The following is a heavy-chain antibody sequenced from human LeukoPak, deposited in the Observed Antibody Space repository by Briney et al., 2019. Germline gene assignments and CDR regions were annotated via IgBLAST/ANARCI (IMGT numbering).Heavy chain of an antibody. Sequence: GGSLRLSCAASGFTFSSYGMHWVRQAPGKGLEWVSAISGSGGSTYYAGSVKGRFTISRDNSKNMLYLQMNSLRAEDTAVYYCAKEGYCSGGSCYVNWFDPWGQGTLVTVSS. J-gene: IGHJ5*02. CDR3: AKEGYCSGGSCYVNWFDP. D-gene: IGHD2-15*01. CDR1: GFTFSSYG. CDR2: ISGSGGST. V-gene: IGHV3-23*01.